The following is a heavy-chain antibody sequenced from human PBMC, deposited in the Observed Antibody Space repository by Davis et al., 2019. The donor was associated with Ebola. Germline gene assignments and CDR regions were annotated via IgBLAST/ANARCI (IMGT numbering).Heavy chain of an antibody. CDR3: ARDHGDSSGYYYYYYYMDV. Sequence: ASVPVSCKASGYTFTSYYMHWVRQAPGQGLEWMGIINPSGGSTSYTQKFQGRVTMTRDTSTNTVYMELRSLRSEDTAVYYCARDHGDSSGYYYYYYYMDVWGKGTTVTVSS. V-gene: IGHV1-46*01. D-gene: IGHD3-22*01. CDR1: GYTFTSYY. J-gene: IGHJ6*03. CDR2: INPSGGST.